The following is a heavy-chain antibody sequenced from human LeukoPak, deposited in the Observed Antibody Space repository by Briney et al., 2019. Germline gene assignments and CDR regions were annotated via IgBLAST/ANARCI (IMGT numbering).Heavy chain of an antibody. D-gene: IGHD3-10*01. V-gene: IGHV3-20*04. CDR1: GFTFDGYG. CDR3: ARVAYYGSGSYYDFDY. Sequence: PGGSLRLSCAASGFTFDGYGMSWVRQAPGKGLEWVSGINWNGGSTGYADSVKGRFTISRDNAKNSLYLQMNSLRAEDTALYYCARVAYYGSGSYYDFDYWGQGTLVTVSS. J-gene: IGHJ4*02. CDR2: INWNGGST.